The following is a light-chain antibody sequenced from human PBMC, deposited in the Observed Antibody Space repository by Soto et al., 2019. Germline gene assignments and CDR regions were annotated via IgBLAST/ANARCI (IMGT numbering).Light chain of an antibody. J-gene: IGLJ2*01. CDR2: GNS. CDR3: QSYDSSLSGVV. Sequence: QSVLTQPPSVSGAPGQRVTISCTGSSSNIGAGYDVHWYQQLPGTAPKLLIYGNSNRPSGVPDRFSGSKSRTSASLAITGLEAEDEADYYCQSYDSSLSGVVFGGGTKVTVL. V-gene: IGLV1-40*01. CDR1: SSNIGAGYD.